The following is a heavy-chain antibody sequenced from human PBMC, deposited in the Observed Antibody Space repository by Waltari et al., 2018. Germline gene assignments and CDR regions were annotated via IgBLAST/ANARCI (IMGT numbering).Heavy chain of an antibody. CDR1: GGTFSSYA. D-gene: IGHD2-2*01. V-gene: IGHV1-69*01. J-gene: IGHJ6*02. CDR3: AGVPAVIYYYYGMDV. CDR2: IIPIFGTA. Sequence: QVQLVQSGAAVKKPGSSVKVSCQASGGTFSSYALSWVRQAPGQGLEWMGGIIPIFGTANYAQKFQGRVTITADESTSTAYMELSSLRSEDTAVYYCAGVPAVIYYYYGMDVWGQGTTVTVSS.